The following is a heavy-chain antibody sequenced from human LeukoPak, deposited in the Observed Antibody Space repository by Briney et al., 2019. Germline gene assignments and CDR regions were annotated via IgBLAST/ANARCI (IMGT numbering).Heavy chain of an antibody. CDR2: ISAYNGNT. CDR1: GYTFTSYG. CDR3: ARDTGAMVLFDY. Sequence: ASVKVSCKASGYTFTSYGICLVRQAPGQGLEWLGWISAYNGNTNYAQKLQGRVTMTTDTSTSTAYMELRSLRSDDTAVYYCARDTGAMVLFDYWGQGTLVTVSS. V-gene: IGHV1-18*01. J-gene: IGHJ4*02. D-gene: IGHD4/OR15-4a*01.